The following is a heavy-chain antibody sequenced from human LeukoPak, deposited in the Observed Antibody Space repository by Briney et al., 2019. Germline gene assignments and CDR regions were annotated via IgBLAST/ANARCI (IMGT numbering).Heavy chain of an antibody. V-gene: IGHV4-38-2*02. CDR2: IYHSGST. Sequence: SETLSLTCTVSGYSISSGYYWGWIRQPPGKGLEWIGSIYHSGSTYYNPSLKSRVTMSVDTSKNQFSLKMSSVTAADTAVYYCARVFYSSSWYYFDYWGQGTLVTVSS. CDR1: GYSISSGYY. J-gene: IGHJ4*02. CDR3: ARVFYSSSWYYFDY. D-gene: IGHD6-13*01.